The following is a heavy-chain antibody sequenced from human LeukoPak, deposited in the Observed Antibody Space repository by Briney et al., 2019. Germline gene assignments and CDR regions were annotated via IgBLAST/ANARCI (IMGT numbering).Heavy chain of an antibody. D-gene: IGHD1-26*01. V-gene: IGHV3-7*01. CDR3: ARGGVGWSGSYPFDY. CDR1: GFTFSSYW. CDR2: IKQDGSEK. J-gene: IGHJ4*02. Sequence: GGSLRLSCAASGFTFSSYWMSWVRQAPGKGLEWVANIKQDGSEKYYVDSVKGRFTISRDNAKNSLYLQMNSLRAEDTAVYYCARGGVGWSGSYPFDYWGQGTLVTVSS.